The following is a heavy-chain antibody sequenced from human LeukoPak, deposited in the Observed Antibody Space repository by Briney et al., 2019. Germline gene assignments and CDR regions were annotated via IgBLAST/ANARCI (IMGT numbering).Heavy chain of an antibody. J-gene: IGHJ4*02. CDR2: ISGSGGST. CDR1: GFTFSSYA. D-gene: IGHD2-2*01. Sequence: GGSLRLSCAASGFTFSSYAMSWVRQAPGKGLEWVSAISGSGGSTYYADSVKGRFTISRENSKNTLYLQMNSLRAEDTAVYYCAKERDIVVVPAAMQVGYWGQGTLVTVSS. V-gene: IGHV3-23*01. CDR3: AKERDIVVVPAAMQVGY.